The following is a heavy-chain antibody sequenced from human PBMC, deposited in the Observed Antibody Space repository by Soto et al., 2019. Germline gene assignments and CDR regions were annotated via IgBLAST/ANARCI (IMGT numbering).Heavy chain of an antibody. CDR1: GYTFTSYG. CDR3: ARDLIVVVTADLQAFDI. CDR2: ISAYNGNT. V-gene: IGHV1-18*01. Sequence: ASVRVSCKASGYTFTSYGISWVRQAPGQGREWMGWISAYNGNTNYAQKLQGRVTMTTDTSTSTAYMELRSLRSDDTAVYYCARDLIVVVTADLQAFDIWGQRTMV. D-gene: IGHD2-2*01. J-gene: IGHJ3*02.